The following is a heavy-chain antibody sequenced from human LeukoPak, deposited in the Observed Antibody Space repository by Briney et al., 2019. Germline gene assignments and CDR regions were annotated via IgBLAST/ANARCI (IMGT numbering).Heavy chain of an antibody. D-gene: IGHD3-22*01. CDR3: AGAAYYVSSGEFDY. CDR2: ISAYNGNT. V-gene: IGHV1-18*01. Sequence: ASVKVSCKASGYTFTSYGISWVRQAPGQGLEWMGWISAYNGNTNYAQKLQGRVTMTTDTSTSTAYMELRSLRSDDTAVYYCAGAAYYVSSGEFDYWGQGTLVTVSS. J-gene: IGHJ4*02. CDR1: GYTFTSYG.